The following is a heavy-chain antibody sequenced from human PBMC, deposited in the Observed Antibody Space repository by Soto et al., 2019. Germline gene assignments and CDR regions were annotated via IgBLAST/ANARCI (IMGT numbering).Heavy chain of an antibody. V-gene: IGHV3-30*18. J-gene: IGHJ4*02. CDR2: ISYDGSNK. CDR1: GFTFSSYG. D-gene: IGHD6-6*01. CDR3: AKDLLSSSPGSYFDY. Sequence: QVQLVESGGGVVQPGRSLRLSCAASGFTFSSYGMHWVRQAPGKGLEWVAVISYDGSNKYYADSVKGRFTISRDNSKNTLYLQMNSLRAEDTAVYYCAKDLLSSSPGSYFDYWGQGTLVTVSS.